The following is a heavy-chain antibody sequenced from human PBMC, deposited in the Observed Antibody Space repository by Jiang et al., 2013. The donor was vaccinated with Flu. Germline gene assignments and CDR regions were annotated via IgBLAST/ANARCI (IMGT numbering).Heavy chain of an antibody. CDR2: IYPGDSDT. CDR3: AVYYYDSSGYLYYFDY. V-gene: IGHV5-51*01. CDR1: SFTSYW. J-gene: IGHJ4*02. Sequence: SFTSYWIGWVRQMPGKGLEWMGIIYPGDSDTRYSPSFQGQVTISADKSISTAYLQWSSLKASDTAMYYCAVYYYDSSGYLYYFDYWGQGTLVTVSS. D-gene: IGHD3-22*01.